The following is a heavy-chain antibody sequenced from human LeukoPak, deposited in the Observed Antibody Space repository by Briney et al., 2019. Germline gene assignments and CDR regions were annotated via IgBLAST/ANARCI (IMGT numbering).Heavy chain of an antibody. Sequence: SETLSLTCTVSGGSINSYYWNWLGQPPGKGLQSIAYIYYTASTTYNPSLKSRVTISVDTSKNQFSLKLTSVTAADTAVYYCARDQRFTYWGQGTQVTVSS. D-gene: IGHD5-24*01. CDR2: IYYTAST. V-gene: IGHV4-59*01. J-gene: IGHJ4*02. CDR1: GGSINSYY. CDR3: ARDQRFTY.